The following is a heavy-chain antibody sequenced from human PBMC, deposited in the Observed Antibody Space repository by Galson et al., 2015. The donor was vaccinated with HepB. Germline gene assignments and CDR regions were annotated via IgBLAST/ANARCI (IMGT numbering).Heavy chain of an antibody. J-gene: IGHJ6*03. CDR3: ARVGGSYYYLDV. CDR1: GYSFIDYY. D-gene: IGHD1-14*01. Sequence: VKVSCKASGYSFIDYYIYWVRQAPGQGLEWVGRINPKTTGANYAQKFQGRISMTRDTSITTVYMELNRLTSDDTAVYYCARVGGSYYYLDVWGKGTTVAVSS. CDR2: INPKTTGA. V-gene: IGHV1-2*06.